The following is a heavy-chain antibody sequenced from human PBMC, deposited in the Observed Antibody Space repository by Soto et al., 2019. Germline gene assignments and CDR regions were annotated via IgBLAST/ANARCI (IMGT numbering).Heavy chain of an antibody. CDR3: ARVIRGAYYNSPLDT. CDR1: GYTFTGYF. D-gene: IGHD3-10*01. Sequence: SVKVSFKASGYTFTGYFMHWVRQAPVQGLEWMGWINPYSGGADYAQSFQGRVTMTRDTSISTVYMELSRLRFDDTAVYYCARVIRGAYYNSPLDTWGQGTVVTVYS. CDR2: INPYSGGA. V-gene: IGHV1-2*02. J-gene: IGHJ5*02.